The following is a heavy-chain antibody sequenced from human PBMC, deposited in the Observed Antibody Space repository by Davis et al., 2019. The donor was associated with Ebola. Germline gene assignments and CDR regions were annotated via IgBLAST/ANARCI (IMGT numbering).Heavy chain of an antibody. CDR2: IYPGDSDA. CDR1: GYSFTSYW. D-gene: IGHD1-26*01. J-gene: IGHJ4*02. V-gene: IGHV5-51*01. CDR3: ARLSGSYYGGGYFDY. Sequence: KVSCKGSGYSFTSYWIAWVRQMPGKGLEWMGIIYPGDSDARYSPSFQGQVTISADKSTSTAYLQWSSLKASDTAMYYCARLSGSYYGGGYFDYWGQGTLVTVSS.